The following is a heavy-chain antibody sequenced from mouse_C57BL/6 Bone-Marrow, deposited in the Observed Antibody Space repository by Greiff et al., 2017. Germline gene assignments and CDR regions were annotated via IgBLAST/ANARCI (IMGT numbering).Heavy chain of an antibody. CDR1: GYTFTSYG. CDR2: IYIGNGYT. D-gene: IGHD1-1*01. Sequence: SGAELVRPGSSVKMSCKTSGYTFTSYGINWVKQRPGQGLEWIGYIYIGNGYTEYNEKFKGKATLTSDTSSSTAYMQLSSLTSEDSAIYFCASHYYGSSYPLGYWGQGTTLTVSS. J-gene: IGHJ2*01. V-gene: IGHV1-58*01. CDR3: ASHYYGSSYPLGY.